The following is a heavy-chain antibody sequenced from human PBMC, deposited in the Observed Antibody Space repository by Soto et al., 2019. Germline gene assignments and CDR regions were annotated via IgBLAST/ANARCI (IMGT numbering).Heavy chain of an antibody. Sequence: QVQLVQSGAEVENPGASVKVSCKASGYTFSNFGINWVRQAPGQGLEWLGWITPYNGNANYAQKHQDRLTITTDASTNTAYLQLRSLRSDDTAVYFCGRARMYSGAHHDYWGQGTLVTVSS. CDR3: GRARMYSGAHHDY. CDR1: GYTFSNFG. J-gene: IGHJ4*02. CDR2: ITPYNGNA. D-gene: IGHD1-26*01. V-gene: IGHV1-18*04.